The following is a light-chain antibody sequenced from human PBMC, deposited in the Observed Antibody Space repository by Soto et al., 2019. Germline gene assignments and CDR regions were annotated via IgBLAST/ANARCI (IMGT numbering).Light chain of an antibody. V-gene: IGKV1-39*01. J-gene: IGKJ1*01. CDR2: AAS. Sequence: DIQLTQSPSSLSASVGDRVTITCRASQSISTYLNWYQQTPGKAPKLLIYAASSLQSGVPSRFSGSGSGTACSLTITSREVEDFATYYCHPYNSYPWTFDQGTKVDIK. CDR3: HPYNSYPWT. CDR1: QSISTY.